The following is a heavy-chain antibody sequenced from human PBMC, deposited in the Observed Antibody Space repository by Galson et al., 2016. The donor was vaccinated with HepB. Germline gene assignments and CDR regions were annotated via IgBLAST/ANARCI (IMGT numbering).Heavy chain of an antibody. D-gene: IGHD3/OR15-3a*01. J-gene: IGHJ4*02. Sequence: SLRLSCAASGFTFSTYPMGWVCLAPGKGPEWVSGINAGGNNRYYSDSVKGRFAISRDNSKNTLYLQLDNLRGEDTAVYYCVKYVGLDGFDYWGQGTLVTVSS. CDR1: GFTFSTYP. CDR3: VKYVGLDGFDY. V-gene: IGHV3-23*01. CDR2: INAGGNNR.